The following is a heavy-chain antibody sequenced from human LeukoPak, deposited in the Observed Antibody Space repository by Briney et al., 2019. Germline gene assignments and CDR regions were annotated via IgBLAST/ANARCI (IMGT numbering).Heavy chain of an antibody. Sequence: PSETLSLTCTVSGGSISSGDYYWSWIRQPPGKGLEWIGYIYYSGSTNYNPSLKSRVTISVDTSKNQFSLKLSSVTAADTAVYYCARATWGGSGVYYYMDVWGKGTTVTVSS. J-gene: IGHJ6*03. CDR1: GGSISSGDYY. D-gene: IGHD3-10*01. CDR2: IYYSGST. V-gene: IGHV4-61*08. CDR3: ARATWGGSGVYYYMDV.